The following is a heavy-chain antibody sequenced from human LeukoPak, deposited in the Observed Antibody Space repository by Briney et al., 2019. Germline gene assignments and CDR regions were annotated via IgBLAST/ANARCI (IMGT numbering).Heavy chain of an antibody. CDR2: VNHSGST. CDR1: GGSFSGYY. J-gene: IGHJ4*02. CDR3: ARGGYAYFDY. V-gene: IGHV4-34*01. D-gene: IGHD5-12*01. Sequence: SETLSLTCAVYGGSFSGYYWSWIRQPPGKGLEWIGEVNHSGSTNYNPSLKSRVTISVDTSKNQFSLKLSSVTAADTAVYYCARGGYAYFDYWGQGTLVTVSS.